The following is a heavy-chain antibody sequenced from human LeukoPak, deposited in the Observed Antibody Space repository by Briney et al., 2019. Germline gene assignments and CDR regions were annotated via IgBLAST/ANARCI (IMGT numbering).Heavy chain of an antibody. D-gene: IGHD4/OR15-4a*01. Sequence: GGSLRLSCAASGFTFSNSWMSWVRQTPEKGLEWVANMSPDGTEKYYVDTVKGRFTISRDNAKNSLYLQMNSLRAEDTAVYSCARRTNYLAFDYWGQGTLVTVSS. CDR1: GFTFSNSW. J-gene: IGHJ4*02. CDR3: ARRTNYLAFDY. V-gene: IGHV3-7*01. CDR2: MSPDGTEK.